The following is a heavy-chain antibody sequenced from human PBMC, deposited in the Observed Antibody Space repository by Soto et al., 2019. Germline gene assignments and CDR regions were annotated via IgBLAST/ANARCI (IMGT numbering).Heavy chain of an antibody. V-gene: IGHV4-39*01. Sequence: QLQLQESGPGLVKPSETLSLTCTVSGGSMSNGGYYWGWIRQPPGKGLEWIGSIYYSGSTYNNPSLMSRLHMSIDTSKTQFSLKVTSVTAADTAVYYCARSRGEPPEGFDYWGQGTLVTVSS. CDR2: IYYSGST. CDR3: ARSRGEPPEGFDY. D-gene: IGHD3-16*01. J-gene: IGHJ4*02. CDR1: GGSMSNGGYY.